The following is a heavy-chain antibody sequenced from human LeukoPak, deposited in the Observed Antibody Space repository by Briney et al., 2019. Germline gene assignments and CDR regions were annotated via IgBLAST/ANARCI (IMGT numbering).Heavy chain of an antibody. V-gene: IGHV4-59*08. CDR1: GGSISSYY. Sequence: SETLSLTCTVSGGSISSYYWSWIRQPPGKGLEWIGFIYNAGNTNYNPSLKSRVTISADPTKNQVSLNLSSVTAADTAVYYCARPGGRDHGGNSVAFDIWGQGTMVNVSS. J-gene: IGHJ3*02. D-gene: IGHD4-23*01. CDR3: ARPGGRDHGGNSVAFDI. CDR2: IYNAGNT.